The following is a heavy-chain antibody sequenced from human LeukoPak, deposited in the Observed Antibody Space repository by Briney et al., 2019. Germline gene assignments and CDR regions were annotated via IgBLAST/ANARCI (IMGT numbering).Heavy chain of an antibody. CDR2: INPNSGGT. V-gene: IGHV1-2*02. D-gene: IGHD3-9*01. CDR1: GYTFTGYY. Sequence: ASVKVSCKASGYTFTGYYMHWVRQAPGQGLEWMGWINPNSGGTNYAQKFQGRVTMTRDTSISTAYMELSRLRSGDTAVYYCASGGGRYDILTGSLGIDYWGQGTLVTVSS. J-gene: IGHJ4*02. CDR3: ASGGGRYDILTGSLGIDY.